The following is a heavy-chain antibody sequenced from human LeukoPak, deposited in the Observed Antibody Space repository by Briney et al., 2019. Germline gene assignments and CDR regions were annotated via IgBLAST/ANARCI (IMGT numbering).Heavy chain of an antibody. CDR1: GGSISSSNW. J-gene: IGHJ5*02. CDR3: AKDLTYTDTGGFDP. V-gene: IGHV4-4*02. Sequence: SETLSLTCTVSGGSISSSNWWSWVRQPPGTGLEWSGEIYHSGSTNYNPSLKSRLTMSVDKSKNQLSLKLNSVTAADTAMYYCAKDLTYTDTGGFDPWGQGTLVTVSS. D-gene: IGHD3-10*01. CDR2: IYHSGST.